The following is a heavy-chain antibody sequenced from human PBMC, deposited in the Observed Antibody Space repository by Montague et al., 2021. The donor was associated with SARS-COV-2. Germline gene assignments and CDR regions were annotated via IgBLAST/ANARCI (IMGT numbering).Heavy chain of an antibody. CDR1: GGSISSGGYY. CDR3: ARLTAGYCSGGSCYWGTGFDY. J-gene: IGHJ4*02. Sequence: TLSLTCTVSGGSISSGGYYRSWLRRHPGKGLEWIGYIYYSGSTYYNPSLKSRVTISVDTSKNQFSLKLSSVTAADTAVYYCARLTAGYCSGGSCYWGTGFDYWGQGTLVTVSS. D-gene: IGHD2-15*01. CDR2: IYYSGST. V-gene: IGHV4-31*03.